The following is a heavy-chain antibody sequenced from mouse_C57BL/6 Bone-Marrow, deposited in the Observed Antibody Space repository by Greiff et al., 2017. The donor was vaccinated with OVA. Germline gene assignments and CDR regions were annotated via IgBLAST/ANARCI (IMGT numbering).Heavy chain of an antibody. V-gene: IGHV1-63*01. CDR2: IYPGGGYT. Sequence: QVQLKQSGAELVRPGTSVKMSCKASGYTFTNYWIGWAKQRPGHGLEWIGDIYPGGGYTNYNEKFKGKATLTADKSSSTAYMQFSSLTSEDSAIYYCARKATGTSWYFDVWGTGTTVTVSS. CDR3: ARKATGTSWYFDV. J-gene: IGHJ1*03. CDR1: GYTFTNYW. D-gene: IGHD4-1*02.